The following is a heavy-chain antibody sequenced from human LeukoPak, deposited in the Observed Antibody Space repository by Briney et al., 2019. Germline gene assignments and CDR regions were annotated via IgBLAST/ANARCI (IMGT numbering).Heavy chain of an antibody. V-gene: IGHV4-59*01. D-gene: IGHD2-21*02. CDR1: GGSISSYY. CDR3: AGEVVVTAANDAFDI. Sequence: SETLSLTCTVSGGSISSYYWSWIRQPPGKGLEWIGYIYYSGSTNYNPSLKSRVTISVDTSKNQFSLKLSSVTAADTAVYYCAGEVVVTAANDAFDIWGQGTMVTVSS. CDR2: IYYSGST. J-gene: IGHJ3*02.